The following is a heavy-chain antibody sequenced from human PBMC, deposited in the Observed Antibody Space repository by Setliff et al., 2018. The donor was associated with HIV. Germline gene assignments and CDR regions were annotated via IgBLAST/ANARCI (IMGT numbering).Heavy chain of an antibody. CDR2: IYASIKSA. J-gene: IGHJ6*02. V-gene: IGHV4-4*07. Sequence: SETLSLTCTVSGGSISGFYWSWFRQPAGKGLEWIGRIYASIKSANYNPSLKSRITMSVDTSENQLSLRLNSVTAADTAVYYCASGPHQYFHFYGMDVWGQGTTVTVSS. CDR1: GGSISGFY. CDR3: ASGPHQYFHFYGMDV.